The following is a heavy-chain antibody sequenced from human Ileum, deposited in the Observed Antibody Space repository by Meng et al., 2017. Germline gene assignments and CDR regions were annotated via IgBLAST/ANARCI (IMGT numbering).Heavy chain of an antibody. J-gene: IGHJ4*02. CDR2: IDQSGNS. CDR1: GASVSANSY. V-gene: IGHV4-4*02. D-gene: IGHD4/OR15-4a*01. CDR3: ARHGGYYQDF. Sequence: QVQLQDLGPGLVKPSETLSLTCSVSGASVSANSYWSWVRQPPGKGLAWIGQIDQSGNSYYSPSLKSRVTMSIDKSKNQFSLRLTSVTAADTAVYYCARHGGYYQDFWGQGTLVTVSS.